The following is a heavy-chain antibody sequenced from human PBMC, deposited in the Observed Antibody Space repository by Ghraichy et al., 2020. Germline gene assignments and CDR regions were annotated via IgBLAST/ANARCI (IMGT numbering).Heavy chain of an antibody. D-gene: IGHD3-9*01. Sequence: GGSLRLSCAASGFTFNSFSMNWVRQAPGKGLEWISYITSSSTTIYYADSVKGRFTISRDNAQNSLYLQMNSLRDEDTAVYYCARDKYDLLTEDYGMDVWGQGTTFTVSS. CDR2: ITSSSTTI. CDR1: GFTFNSFS. CDR3: ARDKYDLLTEDYGMDV. J-gene: IGHJ6*02. V-gene: IGHV3-48*02.